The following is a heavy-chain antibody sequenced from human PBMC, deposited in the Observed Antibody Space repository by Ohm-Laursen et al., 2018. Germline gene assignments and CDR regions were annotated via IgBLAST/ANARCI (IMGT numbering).Heavy chain of an antibody. CDR1: GFSLSTSGVG. V-gene: IGHV2-5*02. CDR2: IYWDDDK. CDR3: VQRVSPGPFNF. Sequence: TQTLTLTSTFSGFSLSTSGVGVGWIRQPPGKALEWLALIYWDDDKRYSPSLKSRLTITKDTSKTQVVLTMANMDPLDTGTYYYVQRVSPGPFNFWGQGSLVTVSS. J-gene: IGHJ4*02.